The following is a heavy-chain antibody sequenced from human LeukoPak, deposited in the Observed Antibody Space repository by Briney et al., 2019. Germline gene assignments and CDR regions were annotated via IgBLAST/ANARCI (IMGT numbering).Heavy chain of an antibody. CDR1: GVSFSGYY. CDR3: ARAGIAAAGTLHGMDV. Sequence: SETLSLTCAVYGVSFSGYYWSWIRQPPGKGLEWIGEINHSGSTNYNPSLKSRVTISVDTSKNQFSLKLSSVTDADTAVYYCARAGIAAAGTLHGMDVWGKGTRVTVSS. J-gene: IGHJ6*04. V-gene: IGHV4-34*01. D-gene: IGHD6-13*01. CDR2: INHSGST.